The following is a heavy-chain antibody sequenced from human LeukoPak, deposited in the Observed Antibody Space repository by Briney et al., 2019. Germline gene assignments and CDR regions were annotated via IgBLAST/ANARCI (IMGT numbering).Heavy chain of an antibody. CDR2: IYTSGST. CDR3: ASSFDY. V-gene: IGHV4-61*02. CDR1: GVSISSGSYY. J-gene: IGHJ4*02. Sequence: SETLSLTCSVSGVSISSGSYYWSWIRQPAGKGLEWIGRIYTSGSTNYNPSLKSRVTISVDTSKNQFSLKLSFVTAADTAVYYCASSFDYWGQGTLVTVSS.